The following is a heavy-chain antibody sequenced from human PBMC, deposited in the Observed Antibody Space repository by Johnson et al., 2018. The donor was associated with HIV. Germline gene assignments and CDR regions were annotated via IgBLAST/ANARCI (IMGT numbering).Heavy chain of an antibody. J-gene: IGHJ3*01. CDR1: SFTFSSSG. D-gene: IGHD3-22*01. CDR3: AKGLYYYDSSDYDVPEV. Sequence: QVQLVESGGGLVQPGGSLRLSCEASSFTFSSSGIHWVRQAPGRGLEWVAVLWTDGNNEYYSDSVQGRFSLSTDNSKNTLFLQMNNLRVEDMGVYYCAKGLYYYDSSDYDVPEVWGQGTTVTVSS. V-gene: IGHV3-33*06. CDR2: LWTDGNNE.